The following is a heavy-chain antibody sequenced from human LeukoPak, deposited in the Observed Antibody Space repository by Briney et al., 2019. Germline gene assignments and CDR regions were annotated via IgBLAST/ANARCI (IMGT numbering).Heavy chain of an antibody. J-gene: IGHJ6*04. D-gene: IGHD1-26*01. CDR1: GFTFSSYS. CDR3: ARESGSYLSV. Sequence: GGPLRLSCAASGFTFSSYSMNWVRQAPGKGLEWVSSIGSSSSYIYYADSVKGRFTISRDNAKNSLYLQMNSLRAEDTAVYYCARESGSYLSVWGKGTTVTVSS. V-gene: IGHV3-21*01. CDR2: IGSSSSYI.